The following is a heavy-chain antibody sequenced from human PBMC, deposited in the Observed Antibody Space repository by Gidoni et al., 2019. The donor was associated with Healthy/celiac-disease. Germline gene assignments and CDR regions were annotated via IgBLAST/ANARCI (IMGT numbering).Heavy chain of an antibody. D-gene: IGHD3-16*02. Sequence: QVQLQQWGAGLLKPSETLSLTCAAYGGSFSGYYWSWIRQPPGKGLEWIGEINDSGSTNYNPSLKSRVTISVDTSKNQFSLKLSSVTAADTAVYYCARGRGRRLGELSLLGYWGQGTLVTVSS. V-gene: IGHV4-34*01. CDR1: GGSFSGYY. J-gene: IGHJ4*02. CDR2: INDSGST. CDR3: ARGRGRRLGELSLLGY.